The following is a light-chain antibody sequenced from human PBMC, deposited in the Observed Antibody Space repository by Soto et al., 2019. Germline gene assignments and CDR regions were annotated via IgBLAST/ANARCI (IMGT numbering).Light chain of an antibody. J-gene: IGKJ5*01. CDR2: GAS. V-gene: IGKV3-20*01. CDR3: QQYGSSLPIT. Sequence: EIVLTQSPGTLSLSPGERATLSCRASQSVSSSYLAWYQQKPGQAPRLLIYGASSRATGIPDRFSGSGSETDFTLTISRLEPEDFAVYYCQQYGSSLPITFGQGTRL. CDR1: QSVSSSY.